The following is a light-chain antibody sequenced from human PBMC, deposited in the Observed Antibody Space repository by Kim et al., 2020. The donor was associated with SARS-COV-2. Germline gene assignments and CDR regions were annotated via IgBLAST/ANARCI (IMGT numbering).Light chain of an antibody. CDR2: DVS. J-gene: IGLJ3*02. CDR1: SSDVCGYNY. Sequence: GHSITISCTGTSSDVCGYNYVSWYQQHPGKAPKLMIYDVSNRPSGVSNRFSGSKSGNTASLTISGLQAEDEADYYCSSYTSSSTWVFGGGTQLTVL. CDR3: SSYTSSSTWV. V-gene: IGLV2-14*03.